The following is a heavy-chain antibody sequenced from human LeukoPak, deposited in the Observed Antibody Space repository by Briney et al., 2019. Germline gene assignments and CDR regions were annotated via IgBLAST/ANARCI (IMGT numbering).Heavy chain of an antibody. D-gene: IGHD3-10*01. J-gene: IGHJ4*02. Sequence: SETLSLTCSVSGGSISGRRYYWGWIRQPPGRGLEWIGSIHYDGATYYNPSLKSRVTISVDTSKNQFSLKLSSVTAADTAVYYCARGSYYYAQYYFDYWGQGTLVTVSS. CDR3: ARGSYYYAQYYFDY. V-gene: IGHV4-39*07. CDR2: IHYDGAT. CDR1: GGSISGRRYY.